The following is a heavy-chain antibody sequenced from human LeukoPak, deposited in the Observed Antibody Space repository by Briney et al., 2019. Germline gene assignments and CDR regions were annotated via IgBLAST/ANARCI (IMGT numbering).Heavy chain of an antibody. J-gene: IGHJ3*02. Sequence: GASVKVSCKASGYTFTNYPITWVRQAPGQGLEWMGRISPYNGNTNYAQKFQGRVTMTTDTSTSTVYLEVTSLRSDDMAVYFCARAQRQWYTSDAFDIWGQGTMLTVSS. CDR1: GYTFTNYP. V-gene: IGHV1-18*03. CDR3: ARAQRQWYTSDAFDI. D-gene: IGHD6-19*01. CDR2: ISPYNGNT.